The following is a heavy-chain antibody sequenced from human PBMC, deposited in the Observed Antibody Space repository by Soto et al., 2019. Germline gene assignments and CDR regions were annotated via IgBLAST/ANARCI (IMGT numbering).Heavy chain of an antibody. Sequence: QVTLKESGPVLVKPTETLTLTCTVSGFSLSKARMGVSWIRQPPGKALEWLAHIFWNDERSYNTSLKSRLTTPXXXAXXQVVPTTTNVDPGDTGTYFCARALREDLPLYYFDSWGQGTLVTVSS. J-gene: IGHJ4*02. V-gene: IGHV2-26*01. CDR1: GFSLSKARMG. CDR3: ARALREDLPLYYFDS. D-gene: IGHD1-26*01. CDR2: IFWNDER.